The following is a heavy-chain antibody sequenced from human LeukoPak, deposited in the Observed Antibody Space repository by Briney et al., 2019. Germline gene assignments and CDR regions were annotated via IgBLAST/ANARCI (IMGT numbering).Heavy chain of an antibody. CDR1: GGSFSGYY. J-gene: IGHJ4*02. V-gene: IGHV4-34*01. D-gene: IGHD6-19*01. CDR3: ARGLRIAVAGD. Sequence: PSETLSLTCAVYGGSFSGYYWSWIRQPPGKGLEWIGEINHSGSTNYNPSLKSRVTISVDTSKNQFTLKLSSVTAADTAVYYCARGLRIAVAGDWGQGTLVTVSS. CDR2: INHSGST.